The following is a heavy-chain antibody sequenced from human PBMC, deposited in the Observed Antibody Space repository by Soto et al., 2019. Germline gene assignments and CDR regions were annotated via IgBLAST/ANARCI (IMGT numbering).Heavy chain of an antibody. D-gene: IGHD5-12*01. CDR3: AKDKGGYSGYSDY. V-gene: IGHV3-23*01. Sequence: GGSLRLSCAASGFTFSSYAMSWVRQAPGKGLEWVSAISGSGGSTYYADSVKGRFNISRDNSKNTLYLQMTSLRVEDTAVYYCAKDKGGYSGYSDYWGQGTLVTVSS. CDR2: ISGSGGST. J-gene: IGHJ4*02. CDR1: GFTFSSYA.